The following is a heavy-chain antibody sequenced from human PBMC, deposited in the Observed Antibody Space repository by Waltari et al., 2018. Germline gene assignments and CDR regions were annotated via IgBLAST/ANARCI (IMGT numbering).Heavy chain of an antibody. V-gene: IGHV3-23*04. J-gene: IGHJ4*02. CDR2: ISVSDDT. D-gene: IGHD1-20*01. Sequence: EEQLVESGGGLVQPGGSLRLACSIPGFSFVSHAINWVRRAPGTGLGWVAAISVSDDTYYAPSVNGRFTISRDTSRNTVYLHMNSLRAEDTAVYYCAKPFYNWDDPLDSWGQGTLVTVSS. CDR1: GFSFVSHA. CDR3: AKPFYNWDDPLDS.